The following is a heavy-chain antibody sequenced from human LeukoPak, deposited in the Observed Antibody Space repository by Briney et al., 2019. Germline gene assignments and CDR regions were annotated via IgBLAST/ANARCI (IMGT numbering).Heavy chain of an antibody. D-gene: IGHD3-10*01. V-gene: IGHV3-7*03. CDR1: GFAFSSHW. J-gene: IGHJ4*02. CDR2: IKEDGSQK. CDR3: ARDRSGDY. Sequence: PGGSLRLSCAASGFAFSSHWMSWVRQAPGRGLEWVANIKEDGSQKYYVDSVRGRFTISRDNAKNSLYLQMNSLRVEDTAVYYCARDRSGDYWGQGTLVTVSS.